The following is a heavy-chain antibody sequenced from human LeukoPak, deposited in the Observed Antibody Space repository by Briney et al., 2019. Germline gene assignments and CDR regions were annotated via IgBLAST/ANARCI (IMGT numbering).Heavy chain of an antibody. J-gene: IGHJ4*02. CDR2: ISGSGGST. D-gene: IGHD3-16*01. CDR3: ARGSGGSAWLIDY. V-gene: IGHV3-23*01. Sequence: GGSLRLSCAASGFLVSSYAMSWVRPAPGEGLEWVSAISGSGGSTYYADSVRGRFTISRDDAKNSLFLQMNSLRAEDTALYYCARGSGGSAWLIDYWGQGALVTVSS. CDR1: GFLVSSYA.